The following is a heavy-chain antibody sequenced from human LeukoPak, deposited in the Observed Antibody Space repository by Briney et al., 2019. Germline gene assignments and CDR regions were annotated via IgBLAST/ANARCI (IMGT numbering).Heavy chain of an antibody. D-gene: IGHD1-26*01. CDR1: GGSISSYY. J-gene: IGHJ4*02. V-gene: IGHV4-59*12. CDR3: ARDSPKRYSGSYFDY. CDR2: IYYSGST. Sequence: SETLSLTCTVSGGSISSYYWSWIRQPPGKGLEWIGYIYYSGSTNYNPSLKSRVTISVDTSKNQFSPKLTSVTAADTAVYYCARDSPKRYSGSYFDYWGQGALVTVSS.